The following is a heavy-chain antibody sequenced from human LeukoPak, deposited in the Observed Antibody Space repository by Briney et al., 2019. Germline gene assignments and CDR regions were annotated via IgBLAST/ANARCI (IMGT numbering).Heavy chain of an antibody. V-gene: IGHV4-34*01. J-gene: IGHJ4*02. Sequence: SETLSLTCAVYGGSFSGYYWIWIRQPPGKGLEWIGEINHSGSTNCNPSLKSRVTISVDTSKNQFSLKLSSVTAADTAVYYCARAIAARKTKFDYWGQGTLVTVSS. CDR2: INHSGST. CDR3: ARAIAARKTKFDY. CDR1: GGSFSGYY. D-gene: IGHD6-6*01.